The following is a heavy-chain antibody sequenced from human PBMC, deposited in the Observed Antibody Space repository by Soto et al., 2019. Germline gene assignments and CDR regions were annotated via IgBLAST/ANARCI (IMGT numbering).Heavy chain of an antibody. V-gene: IGHV4-39*01. CDR3: ATADGFGVVTPFFEY. D-gene: IGHD3-3*01. CDR1: GGSISSRSHY. Sequence: QLQLQESGPGLMKPSETLSLTCTVSGGSISSRSHYWGWIRQSPGKHLEWIGSSFYRGSTHYNPSLQTRVTISVDTSKNQVSVKLYSVTAADTAVYYCATADGFGVVTPFFEYWGQGILVTVSS. CDR2: SFYRGST. J-gene: IGHJ4*02.